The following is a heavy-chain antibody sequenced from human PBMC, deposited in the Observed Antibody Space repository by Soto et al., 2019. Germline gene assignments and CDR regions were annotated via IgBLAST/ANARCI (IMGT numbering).Heavy chain of an antibody. D-gene: IGHD6-13*01. CDR3: ARVWGIAAAGDAFDL. J-gene: IGHJ3*01. Sequence: ASVKVSCKASGYTFTSYAMHWVRQAPGQRLEWMGWINAGNGNTKYSQKFQGRVTITRDTSASTAYMELSSLRSEDTAVYYCARVWGIAAAGDAFDLWGQGTMVTVSS. V-gene: IGHV1-3*01. CDR2: INAGNGNT. CDR1: GYTFTSYA.